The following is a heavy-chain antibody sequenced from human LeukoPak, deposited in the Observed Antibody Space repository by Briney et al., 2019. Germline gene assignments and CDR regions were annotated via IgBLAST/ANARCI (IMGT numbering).Heavy chain of an antibody. V-gene: IGHV1-69*02. CDR1: GGTFSSYT. CDR3: ARGRGSGWFDAFDI. Sequence: SVKVSCKASGGTFSSYTISWVRQALGQGLEWMGRIIPILGIANYAQKFQGRVTITADNSTSTAYMELSSLRSEDTAVCYCARGRGSGWFDAFDIWGQGTMVTVSS. D-gene: IGHD6-19*01. J-gene: IGHJ3*02. CDR2: IIPILGIA.